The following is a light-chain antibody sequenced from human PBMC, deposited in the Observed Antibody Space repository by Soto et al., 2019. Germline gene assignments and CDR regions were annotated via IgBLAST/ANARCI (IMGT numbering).Light chain of an antibody. CDR1: SGSIASNY. Sequence: FMLTQPHSVSESPGQTVTISCTRSSGSIASNYVQWYQQRPGSAPTTVIYEDNQRPSGVPDRFSGSIDSSSNSASLTISGLKTEDEADYYCQSYDSSNHEVFGGGTKLTVL. CDR3: QSYDSSNHEV. V-gene: IGLV6-57*03. CDR2: EDN. J-gene: IGLJ3*02.